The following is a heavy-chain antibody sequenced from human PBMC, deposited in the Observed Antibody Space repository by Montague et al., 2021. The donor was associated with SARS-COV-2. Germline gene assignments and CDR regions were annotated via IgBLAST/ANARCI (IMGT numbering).Heavy chain of an antibody. CDR1: TGSLSTYY. Sequence: SETLSLTCTVSTGSLSTYYWSWIRQPPGKGLEWIGYIYYSGYTNYNPSLKSRITISVDTSKSQFSLRLSSVTAADTALYYCASHRGGYNYDDYFNPWGQGTLVSVSS. D-gene: IGHD5-18*01. V-gene: IGHV4-59*08. CDR2: IYYSGYT. J-gene: IGHJ4*02. CDR3: ASHRGGYNYDDYFNP.